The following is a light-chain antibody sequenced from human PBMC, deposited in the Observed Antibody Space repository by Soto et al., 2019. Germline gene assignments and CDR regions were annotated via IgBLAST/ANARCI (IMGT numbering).Light chain of an antibody. CDR3: QQYGSSPLVT. J-gene: IGKJ4*01. Sequence: EIVLTQSPGTLSLSPGERATLSCRASQSVSRRYSAWYQQKPGQPPRLLIYSASSRATGIPDRFSGSGSGTDFTLTIGRLEPEDFAVYYCQQYGSSPLVTFGGGTNVEIK. V-gene: IGKV3-20*01. CDR1: QSVSRRY. CDR2: SAS.